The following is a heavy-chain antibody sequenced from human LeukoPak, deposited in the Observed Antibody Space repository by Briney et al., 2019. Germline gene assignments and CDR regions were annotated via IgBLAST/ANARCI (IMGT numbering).Heavy chain of an antibody. Sequence: GESLKISCKGSGYSFTSYWIGWVRQMPGKGLEWMGIIYPGDSYTRYSPSFQGQVTISADKSISTAYLQWSSLKASDTAMYYCARLRGIAAAGTLGGLDYWGQGTLVTVSS. CDR2: IYPGDSYT. J-gene: IGHJ4*02. CDR1: GYSFTSYW. D-gene: IGHD6-13*01. V-gene: IGHV5-51*01. CDR3: ARLRGIAAAGTLGGLDY.